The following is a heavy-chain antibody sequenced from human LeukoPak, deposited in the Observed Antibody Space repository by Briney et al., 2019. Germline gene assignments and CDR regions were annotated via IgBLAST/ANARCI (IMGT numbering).Heavy chain of an antibody. V-gene: IGHV4-34*01. J-gene: IGHJ2*01. D-gene: IGHD6-13*01. CDR3: ARPGIAAAEGRYFDL. CDR1: GGPFSGYY. Sequence: SETLSLTCAVYGGPFSGYYWSWIRQPPGKGLEWIGEINHSGSTIYNPSLKSRVTISVDTSKNQFSLKLSSVTAADTAVYYCARPGIAAAEGRYFDLWGRGTLVTVSS. CDR2: INHSGST.